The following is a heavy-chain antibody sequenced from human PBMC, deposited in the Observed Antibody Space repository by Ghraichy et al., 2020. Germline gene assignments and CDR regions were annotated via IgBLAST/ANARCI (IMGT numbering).Heavy chain of an antibody. CDR2: ISSSSSYI. Sequence: GGSLRLSCAASGFTFSSYSMNWVRQAPGKGLEWVSSISSSSSYIYYADSVKGRFTISRDNAKNSLYLQMNSLRAEDTAVYYCARYCTNGVCHKRNYGMDVWGQGTTVTVSS. CDR3: ARYCTNGVCHKRNYGMDV. D-gene: IGHD2-8*01. V-gene: IGHV3-21*01. J-gene: IGHJ6*02. CDR1: GFTFSSYS.